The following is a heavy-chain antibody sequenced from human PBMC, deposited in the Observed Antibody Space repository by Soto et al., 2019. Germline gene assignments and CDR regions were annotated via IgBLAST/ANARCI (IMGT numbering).Heavy chain of an antibody. CDR3: ARDPESATPPHAFDI. CDR2: INQDGSNK. J-gene: IGHJ3*02. V-gene: IGHV3-7*01. Sequence: PGGSLRLSCAASGFAFRNSWMNWVRQAPGKGLEWAANINQDGSNKNYVDSVKGRFTISRDNAKNSLFLQMNSLRAEDTAVYYCARDPESATPPHAFDIWGQGTMVTVSS. D-gene: IGHD2-2*01. CDR1: GFAFRNSW.